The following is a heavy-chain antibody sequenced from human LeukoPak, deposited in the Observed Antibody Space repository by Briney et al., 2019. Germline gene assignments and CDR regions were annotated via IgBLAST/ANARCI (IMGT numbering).Heavy chain of an antibody. V-gene: IGHV4-39*01. CDR1: GGSISSSSYY. CDR3: ARRGSYYAPYYVDY. J-gene: IGHJ4*02. D-gene: IGHD1-26*01. Sequence: SETLSLTCTVSGGSISSSSYYCGWLRQPPGTRLEGFGSIYYSGSTCYNPSLKSRVTISVDTSKNQFSLKLSSVTAADTAVYDCARRGSYYAPYYVDYWGQGTLVTVSS. CDR2: IYYSGST.